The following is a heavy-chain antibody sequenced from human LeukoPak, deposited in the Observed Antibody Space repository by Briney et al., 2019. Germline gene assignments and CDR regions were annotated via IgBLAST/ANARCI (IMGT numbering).Heavy chain of an antibody. V-gene: IGHV5-51*01. Sequence: GEPLKISCKGLGYSFSIYCIAWGRQMSGKGLEWMGIIYGGDSDNKYSPSFQGQVTISADKSMNTPYLQWSSLKASDTAMYYRTRRGSGYDHGHLVYWGQGSMVSVCS. J-gene: IGHJ4*02. CDR1: GYSFSIYC. CDR3: TRRGSGYDHGHLVY. D-gene: IGHD5-12*01. CDR2: IYGGDSDN.